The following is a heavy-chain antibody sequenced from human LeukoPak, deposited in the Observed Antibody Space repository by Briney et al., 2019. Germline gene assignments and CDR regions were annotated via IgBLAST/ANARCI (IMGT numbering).Heavy chain of an antibody. J-gene: IGHJ6*04. D-gene: IGHD3-10*01. CDR2: IFASGST. CDR3: ARHSAMDV. CDR1: GGSISSYY. Sequence: SQTLSLTCTVSGGSISSYYWSWIRQPAGKGLEWIGRIFASGSTNSNPSLKSRVTMSVDTSKNQFSLNLSSVTAADTAVYYCARHSAMDVWGKGTTVTVSS. V-gene: IGHV4-4*07.